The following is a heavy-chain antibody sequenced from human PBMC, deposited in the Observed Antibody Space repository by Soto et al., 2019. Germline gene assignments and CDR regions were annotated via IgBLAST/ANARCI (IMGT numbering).Heavy chain of an antibody. D-gene: IGHD1-26*01. CDR1: GYTLTSYY. J-gene: IGHJ4*02. V-gene: IGHV1-46*01. CDR2: INPSGGST. CDR3: AREGSGSYFDY. Sequence: ASVTVSCKASGYTLTSYYMHWVRQAPGQGLEWMGIINPSGGSTSYAQKFQGRVTMTRDTSTSTVYMELSSLRSEDTAVYYCAREGSGSYFDYWGQGTLVTVSS.